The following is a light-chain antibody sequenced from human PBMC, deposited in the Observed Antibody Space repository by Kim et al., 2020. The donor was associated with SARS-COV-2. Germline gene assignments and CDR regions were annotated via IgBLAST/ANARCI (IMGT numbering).Light chain of an antibody. V-gene: IGLV3-21*04. CDR2: YDR. J-gene: IGLJ1*01. CDR1: NIDTKT. Sequence: APGQTGTITCGGNNIDTKTVHWYQQRPGQVPILVIYYDRDRPSGIPERFSGSNSGDTATLTITRVEAGDEADYYCQVWDSDTDHRLFGPGTKVTVL. CDR3: QVWDSDTDHRL.